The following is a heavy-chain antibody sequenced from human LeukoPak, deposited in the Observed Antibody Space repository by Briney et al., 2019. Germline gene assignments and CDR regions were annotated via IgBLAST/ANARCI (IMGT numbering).Heavy chain of an antibody. Sequence: GGSLRLSCAASGFTFSSYSMNWVRQAPGKGLEWVSSISSSSSYIYYADSVKGRFTISRDNAKNSLYLQMNSLRAEDTAVYYCARGPVAGTGIHDYWGQGTLVTVSS. CDR3: ARGPVAGTGIHDY. D-gene: IGHD6-19*01. J-gene: IGHJ4*02. CDR2: ISSSSSYI. V-gene: IGHV3-21*01. CDR1: GFTFSSYS.